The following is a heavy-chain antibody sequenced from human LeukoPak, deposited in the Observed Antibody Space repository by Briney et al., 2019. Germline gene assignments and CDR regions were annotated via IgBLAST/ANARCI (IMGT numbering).Heavy chain of an antibody. D-gene: IGHD3-22*01. Sequence: SETLSLTCTVSGGSISSGDYYWSWIPQPPGKGLEWIGYIYYSGSTYYNPSLKSRVTISVDTSKNQFSLKLSSVTAADTAVYYCARALLSGYYIIDYWGQGTLVTVSS. J-gene: IGHJ4*02. CDR3: ARALLSGYYIIDY. V-gene: IGHV4-30-4*01. CDR1: GGSISSGDYY. CDR2: IYYSGST.